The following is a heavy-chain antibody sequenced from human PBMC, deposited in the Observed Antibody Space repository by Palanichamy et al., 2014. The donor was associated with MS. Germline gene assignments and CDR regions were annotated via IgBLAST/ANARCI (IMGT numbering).Heavy chain of an antibody. D-gene: IGHD2-15*01. CDR3: ARIGGGYCSGGSCRHDAFDI. J-gene: IGHJ3*02. Sequence: MHWVRQAPGQGLEWMGIINPSGGSTSYAQKFQGRVTMTRDTSTSTVYMELSSLRSEDTAVYYCARIGGGYCSGGSCRHDAFDIWGQGTMVTVSS. CDR2: INPSGGST. V-gene: IGHV1-46*01.